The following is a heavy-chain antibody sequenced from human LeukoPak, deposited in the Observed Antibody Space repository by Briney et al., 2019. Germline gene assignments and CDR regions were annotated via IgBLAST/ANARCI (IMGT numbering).Heavy chain of an antibody. CDR1: DDSISSYY. V-gene: IGHV4-59*01. CDR3: ARSRGSSGYRNNWFDP. D-gene: IGHD3-22*01. Sequence: SETLSLTCTVSDDSISSYYWSWIRQPPGKGLDWIGYISSSGSTNYNPSLKSRVTMSVDTSKNQFSLKLNSVTAADTAVYYCARSRGSSGYRNNWFDPWGQGTLVTVSS. CDR2: ISSSGST. J-gene: IGHJ5*02.